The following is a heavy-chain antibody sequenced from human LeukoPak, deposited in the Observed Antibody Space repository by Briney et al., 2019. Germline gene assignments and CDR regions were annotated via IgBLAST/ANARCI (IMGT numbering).Heavy chain of an antibody. CDR1: GYTFTSYG. CDR3: AIDSDYGYDGYY. D-gene: IGHD4/OR15-4a*01. CDR2: ISAYNGNT. Sequence: ASVKVSCKASGYTFTSYGISWVRQAPGQGLEWMGWISAYNGNTNSAQKLQGRVTMTTDTSTSTAYMELRSLRSDDTAVYYCAIDSDYGYDGYYWGQGTLVTVSS. J-gene: IGHJ4*02. V-gene: IGHV1-18*01.